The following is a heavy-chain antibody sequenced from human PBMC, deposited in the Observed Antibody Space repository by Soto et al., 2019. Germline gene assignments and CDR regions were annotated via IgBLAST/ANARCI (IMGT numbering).Heavy chain of an antibody. V-gene: IGHV3-7*01. Sequence: EVRLVESGGGLVQPGGSLTLSCAASGFTFSSYWMTWVRQAPGKGLEWVANINQDGSEKYYMDSMKGRFTISRDNAKNPLLLQLNSLRAEDTAVYYCARDRGRPDLRDTHYYDSSDLDYGMDVWGQGTTVTVSS. J-gene: IGHJ6*02. CDR1: GFTFSSYW. D-gene: IGHD3-22*01. CDR2: INQDGSEK. CDR3: ARDRGRPDLRDTHYYDSSDLDYGMDV.